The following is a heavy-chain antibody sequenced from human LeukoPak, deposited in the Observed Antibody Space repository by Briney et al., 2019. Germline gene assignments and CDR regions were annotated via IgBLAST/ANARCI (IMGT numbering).Heavy chain of an antibody. CDR3: ATGRSTSSLYYYYYYMDV. CDR1: GYTFTSYD. Sequence: ASVKVSCKASGYTFTSYDINWVRQATGQGLEWMGWMNPNSGNTGYAQKFQGRVTITRNTSISTAYMELSSLRSEDTAVYYCATGRSTSSLYYYYYYMDVWGKGTTVTVSS. D-gene: IGHD2-2*01. V-gene: IGHV1-8*03. J-gene: IGHJ6*03. CDR2: MNPNSGNT.